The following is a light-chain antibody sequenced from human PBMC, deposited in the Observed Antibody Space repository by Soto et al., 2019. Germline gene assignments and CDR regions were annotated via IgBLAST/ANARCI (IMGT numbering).Light chain of an antibody. CDR3: QKYDSAPRP. Sequence: DIQMTQSPSSLSASVGDRVTITCRASQGISNYLAWYQQKPGKVPKLLIYGATILHSGVPSRFSGSGFGTDFTLTISSLRPEDAATYYCQKYDSAPRPFGQGTKVEIK. V-gene: IGKV1-27*01. CDR1: QGISNY. CDR2: GAT. J-gene: IGKJ1*01.